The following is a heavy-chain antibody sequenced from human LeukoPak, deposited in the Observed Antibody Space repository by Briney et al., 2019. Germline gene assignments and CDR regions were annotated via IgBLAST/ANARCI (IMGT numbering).Heavy chain of an antibody. D-gene: IGHD3-10*01. CDR2: IYSGGST. CDR3: ARDFDGSGSYLDAFDI. J-gene: IGHJ3*02. Sequence: GGSLRLSCAASEFSVGSNYMTWVRQAPGKGLEWVSLIYSGGSTYYADSVKGRFTISRDNAKNSLYLQMNSLRAEDTAVYYCARDFDGSGSYLDAFDIWGQGTMVTVSS. V-gene: IGHV3-66*01. CDR1: EFSVGSNY.